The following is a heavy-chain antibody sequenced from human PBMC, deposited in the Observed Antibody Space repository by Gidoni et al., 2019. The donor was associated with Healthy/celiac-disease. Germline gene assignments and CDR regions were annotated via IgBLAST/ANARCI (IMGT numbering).Heavy chain of an antibody. J-gene: IGHJ4*02. CDR1: GGSISSYY. CDR2: IYYSGST. Sequence: QVQLQESGQGLVKPSETLSLTCTVAGGSISSYYWSWIRQPPGKGLEWIGYIYYSGSTNYNPSLKSRVTISVDTSKNQFSLKLSSVTAADTAVYYCARDGEVGDSSGYYYVGFDYWGQGTLVTVSS. D-gene: IGHD3-22*01. CDR3: ARDGEVGDSSGYYYVGFDY. V-gene: IGHV4-59*01.